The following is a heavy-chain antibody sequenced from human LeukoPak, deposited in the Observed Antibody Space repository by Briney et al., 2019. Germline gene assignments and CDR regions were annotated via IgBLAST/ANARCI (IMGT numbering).Heavy chain of an antibody. CDR2: ISGSGGST. J-gene: IGHJ4*02. Sequence: GRSLRLSCAASGFTFSSYAMSWVRQAPGEGLEWVSAISGSGGSTYYADSVKGRFTISRDNSRNTLYLQMNSLRAEDTAVYYCAKVGSLWFGELSNYFDYWGQGTLVTVSS. CDR1: GFTFSSYA. CDR3: AKVGSLWFGELSNYFDY. D-gene: IGHD3-10*01. V-gene: IGHV3-23*01.